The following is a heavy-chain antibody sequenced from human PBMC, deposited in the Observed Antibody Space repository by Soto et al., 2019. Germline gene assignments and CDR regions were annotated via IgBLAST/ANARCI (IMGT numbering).Heavy chain of an antibody. CDR3: ARSSSSWSTYFDY. CDR1: GYTFTGYY. V-gene: IGHV1-2*04. D-gene: IGHD6-13*01. Sequence: QVQLVQSGAEVKKPGASVKVPCKASGYTFTGYYMHWVRQAPGQGLEWMGWINPNSGGTNYAQKFQGWVTMTRDTSISTAYMELSRLRSDDTAVYYCARSSSSWSTYFDYWGQGTPVTVSS. J-gene: IGHJ4*02. CDR2: INPNSGGT.